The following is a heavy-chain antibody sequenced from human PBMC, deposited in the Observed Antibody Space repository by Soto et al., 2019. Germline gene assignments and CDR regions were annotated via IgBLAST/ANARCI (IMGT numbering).Heavy chain of an antibody. CDR1: GYTFTSYD. D-gene: IGHD2-2*01. Sequence: QVQLVQSGAEVKKPGASVKVSCKASGYTFTSYDINWVRQATGQGLEWMGWMNPNSGNTGYAQKFQGRVTMTRNTSISTAYMELSSLRSEDTAVYYCARGRACSSTSCLIWGTQYYFDYSGQGTLVTVSS. V-gene: IGHV1-8*01. J-gene: IGHJ4*02. CDR2: MNPNSGNT. CDR3: ARGRACSSTSCLIWGTQYYFDY.